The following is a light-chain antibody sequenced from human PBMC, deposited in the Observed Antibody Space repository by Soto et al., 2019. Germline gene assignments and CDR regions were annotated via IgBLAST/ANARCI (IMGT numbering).Light chain of an antibody. V-gene: IGKV1-39*01. Sequence: DIQMTLSAASLSASVRERVIITCGASQSIGNPLNWYQQKPGKAPKLLIYAASSLQSGVPSRFSGSGSGTDFTLAISSLQPEDAATYYCQEYTSPPKTFGQGTKVDIK. CDR1: QSIGNP. CDR2: AAS. CDR3: QEYTSPPKT. J-gene: IGKJ1*01.